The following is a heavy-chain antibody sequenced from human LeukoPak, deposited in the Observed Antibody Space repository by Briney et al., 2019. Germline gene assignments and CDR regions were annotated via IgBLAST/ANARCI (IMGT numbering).Heavy chain of an antibody. D-gene: IGHD2-2*01. J-gene: IGHJ4*02. CDR2: ISAYNGNT. CDR1: GYSFISYA. V-gene: IGHV1-18*01. CDR3: ARDISDCSSTSCSRLHFDY. Sequence: ASVKVSCKASGYSFISYAISWVRQAPGQGLEWMRWISAYNGNTNYAQKFQGRVTMTRDMSTSTVYMELSRLRSDDTAIYYCARDISDCSSTSCSRLHFDYWGQGTLVTVSS.